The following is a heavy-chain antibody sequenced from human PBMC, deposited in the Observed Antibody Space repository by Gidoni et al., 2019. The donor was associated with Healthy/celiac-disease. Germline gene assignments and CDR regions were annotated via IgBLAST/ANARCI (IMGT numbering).Heavy chain of an antibody. Sequence: QVQLQESGPGLVKPSGTLSLTCAVPGGSISSSNWWSWVRQPPGKGLEWIGEIYHSGSTNYNPSLKSRVTISVDKSKNQFSLKLSSVTAADTAVYYCARARYYDFWSGHNDAFDIWGQGTMVTVSS. D-gene: IGHD3-3*01. V-gene: IGHV4-4*02. J-gene: IGHJ3*02. CDR3: ARARYYDFWSGHNDAFDI. CDR2: IYHSGST. CDR1: GGSISSSNW.